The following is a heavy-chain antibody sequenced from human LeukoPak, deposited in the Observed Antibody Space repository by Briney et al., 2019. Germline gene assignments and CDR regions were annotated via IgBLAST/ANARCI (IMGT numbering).Heavy chain of an antibody. J-gene: IGHJ4*02. CDR1: GGTFSSYA. CDR3: ARERGDSLYYYDSRGYI. CDR2: IIPILGIA. Sequence: SVKVSCKASGGTFSSYAISWVRQAPGQGLEWMGRIIPILGIANYAQKFQGRVTITADKSTSTAYMELSSLRSEDTAVYYCARERGDSLYYYDSRGYIGGQGTLVTVSS. D-gene: IGHD3-22*01. V-gene: IGHV1-69*04.